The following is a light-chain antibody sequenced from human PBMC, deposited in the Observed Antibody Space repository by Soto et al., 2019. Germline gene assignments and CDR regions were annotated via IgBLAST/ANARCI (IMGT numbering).Light chain of an antibody. CDR1: QSILYSSNNKNY. CDR3: QQYDSPPYT. V-gene: IGKV4-1*01. J-gene: IGKJ2*01. Sequence: DIVMTQSPDSLAVSLGERATINCKSSQSILYSSNNKNYLAWYQQKPGQPPNLLIYWASSRESGVPDRFSGSGSGTDFTLTISSLQAEDVAVYYCQQYDSPPYTFGQGTKLEIK. CDR2: WAS.